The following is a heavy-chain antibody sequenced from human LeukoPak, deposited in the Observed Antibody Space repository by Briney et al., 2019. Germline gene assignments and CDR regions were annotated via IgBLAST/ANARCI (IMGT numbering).Heavy chain of an antibody. V-gene: IGHV3-23*01. CDR2: ISDSGDST. J-gene: IGHJ4*02. D-gene: IGHD1-20*01. CDR3: ARRIIGTSPDY. CDR1: GFTFSSFA. Sequence: GGSLRLSRAASGFTFSSFAMSWVRQAPGKGLEWVSGISDSGDSTDYADSVKGRFTISRDNPKNRLFLQMNSLRAEDTAVYYCARRIIGTSPDYWGQGTLVTVSS.